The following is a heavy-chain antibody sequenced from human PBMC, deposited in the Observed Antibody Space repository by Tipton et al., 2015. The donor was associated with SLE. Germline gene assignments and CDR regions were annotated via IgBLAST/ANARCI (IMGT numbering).Heavy chain of an antibody. CDR2: IYYSGST. D-gene: IGHD6-19*01. J-gene: IGHJ4*02. CDR3: AGGTSSGWSFDY. CDR1: GGSISSYY. V-gene: IGHV4-59*01. Sequence: TLSLTCTVSGGSISSYYWSWIRQPPGKGLEWIGYIYYSGSTNYNPSLKSRVTISVDTSKNQFSLKLSSVTAADTAVYYCAGGTSSGWSFDYWGQGTLVTVSS.